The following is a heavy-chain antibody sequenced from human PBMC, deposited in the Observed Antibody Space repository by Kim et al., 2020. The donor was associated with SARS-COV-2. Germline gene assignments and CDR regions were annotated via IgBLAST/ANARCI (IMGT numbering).Heavy chain of an antibody. Sequence: GGSLRLSCAASGFTFSSHAMSWVRQAPGKGLYWVSTITGSGGGTYYADSVRGRFTISRDNSKNTLYLQMNSLRAEDTAVYYCAKNLGRTGTDIYWGQGTLVTVSS. CDR2: ITGSGGGT. CDR1: GFTFSSHA. D-gene: IGHD1-1*01. V-gene: IGHV3-23*01. CDR3: AKNLGRTGTDIY. J-gene: IGHJ4*02.